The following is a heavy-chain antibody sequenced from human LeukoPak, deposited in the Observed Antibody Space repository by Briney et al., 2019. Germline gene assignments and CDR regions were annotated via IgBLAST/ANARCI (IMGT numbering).Heavy chain of an antibody. Sequence: SVKVSCKASGGSFSSYAISWVRQAPGQGLEWMGGIIPIFGTANYEQKFQGRVTITTDESTSTAYMELSSLTSEDTAVYYCARTYYYDSSGYYNNWFDPWGQGTLVTVSS. CDR2: IIPIFGTA. J-gene: IGHJ5*02. CDR3: ARTYYYDSSGYYNNWFDP. V-gene: IGHV1-69*05. CDR1: GGSFSSYA. D-gene: IGHD3-22*01.